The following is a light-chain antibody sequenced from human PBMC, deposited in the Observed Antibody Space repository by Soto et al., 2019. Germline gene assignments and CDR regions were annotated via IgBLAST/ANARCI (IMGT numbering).Light chain of an antibody. Sequence: EVVMTQSPVTLSVSPGERATLSCRASQSITTNLAWYQQKPGQAPRLLIYGASTRATGVPARFSGSGSGTQFTLTFRILQSEDFALYYCQQYNDWPPKRTFGQGTRV. CDR3: QQYNDWPPKRT. J-gene: IGKJ1*01. CDR1: QSITTN. CDR2: GAS. V-gene: IGKV3-15*01.